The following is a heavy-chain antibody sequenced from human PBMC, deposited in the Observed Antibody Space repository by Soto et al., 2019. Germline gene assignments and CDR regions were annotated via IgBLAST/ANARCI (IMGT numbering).Heavy chain of an antibody. D-gene: IGHD3-9*01. CDR3: ARSNMTGPDYYYYMDV. V-gene: IGHV4-59*08. Sequence: SETLSLTCTVSGGSISSYYWSWIRQPPGKGLEWIGYIYYSGSTNYNPSLKSRVTISVDTSKNQFSLKLSSVTAADTAVYYCARSNMTGPDYYYYMDVWGKGTTVTVSS. CDR2: IYYSGST. J-gene: IGHJ6*03. CDR1: GGSISSYY.